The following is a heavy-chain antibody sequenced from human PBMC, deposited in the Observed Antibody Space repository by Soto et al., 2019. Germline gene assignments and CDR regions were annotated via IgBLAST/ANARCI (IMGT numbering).Heavy chain of an antibody. V-gene: IGHV3-30*18. CDR1: GFTFSSYG. CDR3: AKGIEVVPAAMEEGY. CDR2: ISYDGSNK. Sequence: QVQLVESGGGVVQPGRSLRLSCAASGFTFSSYGMHWVRQAPGKGLEWVAVISYDGSNKYYADSVKGRFTISRDNSKNTLYLQMNILRAEDTAVYYCAKGIEVVPAAMEEGYWGQGTLVTVSS. J-gene: IGHJ4*02. D-gene: IGHD2-2*01.